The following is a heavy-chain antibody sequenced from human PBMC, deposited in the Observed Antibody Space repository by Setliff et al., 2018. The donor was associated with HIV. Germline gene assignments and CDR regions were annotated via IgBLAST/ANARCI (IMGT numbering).Heavy chain of an antibody. CDR1: GFTFNNAW. Sequence: GGSLRLSCAASGFTFNNAWMSWVRQAPGKGLEWVGRIKSKPDGGTTDYAAPVKGRFTISRDDSKNTLYLQMGSLKTEDTAVYYCGTGSQRSGYRTSFWDVWGKGTTVTVSS. CDR2: IKSKPDGGTT. J-gene: IGHJ6*04. CDR3: GTGSQRSGYRTSFWDV. V-gene: IGHV3-15*01. D-gene: IGHD3-22*01.